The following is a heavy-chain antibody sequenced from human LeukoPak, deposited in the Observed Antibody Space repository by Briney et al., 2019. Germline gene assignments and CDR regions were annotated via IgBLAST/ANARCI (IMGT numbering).Heavy chain of an antibody. D-gene: IGHD2-21*02. CDR3: ARLAIVTAHFDC. V-gene: IGHV4-59*06. CDR2: INYSGYS. J-gene: IGHJ4*02. Sequence: SETLSLTCTVSGGSISSYYWSWIRQHPGKGLEWIGFINYSGYSYYNPSLRSRVTISVDMSKNQFSLKLSSVTAADTAVHYCARLAIVTAHFDCWGQGTPVTVSS. CDR1: GGSISSYY.